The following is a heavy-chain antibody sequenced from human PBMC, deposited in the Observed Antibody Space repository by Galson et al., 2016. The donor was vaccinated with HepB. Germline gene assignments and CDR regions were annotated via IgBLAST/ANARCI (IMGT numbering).Heavy chain of an antibody. D-gene: IGHD2-2*01. Sequence: SVKVSCKASGGTFSNYAITWVRQAPGQGLEWMGGIIPVFGTTDYAQKFQGRVTINADESTSTAYMELTSLKSEDTAVYYCAREPIVVVPTIIGPYEVPKYYYYYMDVWGKGTTVTVSS. CDR1: GGTFSNYA. CDR3: AREPIVVVPTIIGPYEVPKYYYYYMDV. J-gene: IGHJ6*03. CDR2: IIPVFGTT. V-gene: IGHV1-69*13.